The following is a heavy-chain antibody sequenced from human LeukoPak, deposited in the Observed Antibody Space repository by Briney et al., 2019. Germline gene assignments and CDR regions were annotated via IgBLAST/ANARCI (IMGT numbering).Heavy chain of an antibody. Sequence: PGRSLRLSCAASGFTFSSYAIHWVRQAPGKGLEWVALISCDGSNKYYADSVKGRFTISKDNSKNTLYLQMNSLRAEDTAVYYCARGPGAYYYGSGNSFDPWGQGTLVTVSS. D-gene: IGHD3-10*01. CDR2: ISCDGSNK. CDR1: GFTFSSYA. V-gene: IGHV3-30*04. CDR3: ARGPGAYYYGSGNSFDP. J-gene: IGHJ5*02.